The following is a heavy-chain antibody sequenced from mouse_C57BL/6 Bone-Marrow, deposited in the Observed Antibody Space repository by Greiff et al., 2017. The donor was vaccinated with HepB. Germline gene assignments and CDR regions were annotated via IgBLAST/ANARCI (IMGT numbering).Heavy chain of an antibody. D-gene: IGHD2-4*01. Sequence: EVKVVESGGGLVQPGGSLKLSCAASGFTFSDYYMYWVRQTPEKRLEWVAYISNGGGSTYYPDTVKGRFTISRDNAKNTLYLQMSRLKSEDTAMYYCASPIYYDYDEAWFAYWGQGTLVTVSA. CDR1: GFTFSDYY. CDR2: ISNGGGST. V-gene: IGHV5-12*01. J-gene: IGHJ3*01. CDR3: ASPIYYDYDEAWFAY.